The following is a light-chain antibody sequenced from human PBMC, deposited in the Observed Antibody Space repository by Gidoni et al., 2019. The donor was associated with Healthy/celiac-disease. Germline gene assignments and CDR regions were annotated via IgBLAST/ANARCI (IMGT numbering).Light chain of an antibody. Sequence: DIVLTQSPGTLSLSPGERATLSCRASQSVSSSYLAWYQQKPGQAPRLLIYGASSRATGIPDRFSGSGSGTDFTLTISRLEPEDFAVYYCQQYGSSSWLFTFGPGTKVDIK. CDR1: QSVSSSY. V-gene: IGKV3-20*01. J-gene: IGKJ3*01. CDR3: QQYGSSSWLFT. CDR2: GAS.